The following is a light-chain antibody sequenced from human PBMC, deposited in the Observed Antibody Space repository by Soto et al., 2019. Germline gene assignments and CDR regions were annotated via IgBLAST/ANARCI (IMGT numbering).Light chain of an antibody. CDR2: SAS. Sequence: EVVMTQSPATLSVSPGERATLSCRASQSVSNNLAWYQQKPGQAPRLFIYSASTRATGIPARFSGSASGTEFPRTISSLQSEDFAVYYCQQYNEWPLTFGGGTKVETK. CDR1: QSVSNN. CDR3: QQYNEWPLT. V-gene: IGKV3-15*01. J-gene: IGKJ4*01.